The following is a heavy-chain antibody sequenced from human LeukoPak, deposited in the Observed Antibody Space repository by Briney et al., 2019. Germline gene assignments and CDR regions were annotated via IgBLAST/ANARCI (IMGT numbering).Heavy chain of an antibody. CDR3: AKVDHSGSYLFDY. CDR2: ISGSGGST. D-gene: IGHD1-26*01. V-gene: IGHV3-23*01. J-gene: IGHJ4*02. CDR1: GFTFSSYA. Sequence: GGSLRLSCAASGFTFSSYAMSWVRQAPGKGLEWVSAISGSGGSTYYADSVKGRITISRDNSKNTLYLQMNSLRAEDTAVYYCAKVDHSGSYLFDYWGQGTLVTVSS.